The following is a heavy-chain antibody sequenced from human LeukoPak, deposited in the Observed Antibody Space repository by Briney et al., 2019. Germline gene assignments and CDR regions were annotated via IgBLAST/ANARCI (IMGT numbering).Heavy chain of an antibody. J-gene: IGHJ4*02. Sequence: ASVKVSCKASGGTFSSYAISWVRQAPGQGLEWMGGIIPIFGTANYAQKFQGRVTITADESTSTAYMELSSLRSEDTAVYYCARDYGSGSYYYKFDYWGQGTLVTVSS. CDR1: GGTFSSYA. CDR3: ARDYGSGSYYYKFDY. D-gene: IGHD3-10*01. CDR2: IIPIFGTA. V-gene: IGHV1-69*01.